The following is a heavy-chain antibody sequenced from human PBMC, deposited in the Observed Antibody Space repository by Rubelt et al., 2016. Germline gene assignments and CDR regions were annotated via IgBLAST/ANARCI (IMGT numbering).Heavy chain of an antibody. V-gene: IGHV1-18*01. Sequence: QVQLVQSGAEVKKPGASVKVSCKASGYTFTSYGISWVRQAPGQGLEWMGWIIAYNGHTNYAQKLQGGVNRTTETSRSKVYMELRGRRSDDTAVCYCASGGIAARLFDYWGQGTLVTVSS. CDR1: GYTFTSYG. D-gene: IGHD6-6*01. J-gene: IGHJ4*02. CDR2: IIAYNGHT. CDR3: ASGGIAARLFDY.